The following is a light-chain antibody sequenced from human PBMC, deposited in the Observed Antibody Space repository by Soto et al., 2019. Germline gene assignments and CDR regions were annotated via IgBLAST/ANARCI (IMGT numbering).Light chain of an antibody. Sequence: QSALTQPRSVSGSPGQAVTISCTGSSSDVGGYDFVSWYQQHPGKAPKLMISDVSERPSGVPDRFSGSKSANTASLTISGLQAEDEADYYCCSYAGTYTLVFGGGTKVTGL. J-gene: IGLJ3*02. CDR1: SSDVGGYDF. V-gene: IGLV2-11*01. CDR2: DVS. CDR3: CSYAGTYTLV.